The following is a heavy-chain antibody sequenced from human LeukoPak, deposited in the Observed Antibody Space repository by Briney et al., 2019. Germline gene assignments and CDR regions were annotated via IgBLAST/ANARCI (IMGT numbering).Heavy chain of an antibody. Sequence: GASVKVSCKASGYTFTNYYIHWVRQAPGQGLEWMGIINPTGDSTSYAQKFQARVTMTRDTSTNTVYMELSSLRSEDTAVYYCARWLQHEDYFDYWGQGTLVTVSS. CDR3: ARWLQHEDYFDY. J-gene: IGHJ4*02. D-gene: IGHD5-24*01. V-gene: IGHV1-46*01. CDR1: GYTFTNYY. CDR2: INPTGDST.